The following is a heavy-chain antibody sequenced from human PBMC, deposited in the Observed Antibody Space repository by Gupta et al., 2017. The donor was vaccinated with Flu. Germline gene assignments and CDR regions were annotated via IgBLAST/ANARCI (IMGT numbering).Heavy chain of an antibody. CDR3: ARQTGSGIAVAGDFDY. Sequence: QLQLQESGPGLMKPSETLSLTCTVSGGSISSSSYHWGWIRQPPGKGLEWIGSIYYSGSTYYNPSLKSRVTISVDTSKNQFSLKLSSATAADTAVYYCARQTGSGIAVAGDFDYWGQGTLFTVSS. CDR1: GGSISSSSYH. V-gene: IGHV4-39*01. CDR2: IYYSGST. D-gene: IGHD6-19*01. J-gene: IGHJ4*02.